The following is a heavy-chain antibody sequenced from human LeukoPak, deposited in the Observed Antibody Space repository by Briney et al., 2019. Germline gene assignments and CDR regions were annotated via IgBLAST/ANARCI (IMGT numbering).Heavy chain of an antibody. Sequence: SETLSLTCTVSGGSTSSYYWSWIRQPPGKGLEWIGYIYYSGSTNYNPSLKSRVTISVDTSKNQFSLKLSSVTAADTAVYYCAREGVTWIQLWKGGAFDIWGQGTMVTVSS. CDR2: IYYSGST. CDR1: GGSTSSYY. J-gene: IGHJ3*02. D-gene: IGHD5-18*01. CDR3: AREGVTWIQLWKGGAFDI. V-gene: IGHV4-59*01.